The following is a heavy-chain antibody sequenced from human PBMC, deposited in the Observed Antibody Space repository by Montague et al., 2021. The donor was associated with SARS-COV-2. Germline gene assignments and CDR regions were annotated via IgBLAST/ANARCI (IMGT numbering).Heavy chain of an antibody. CDR1: GDPTSCPNCY. D-gene: IGHD4-17*01. V-gene: IGHV4-39*01. J-gene: IGHJ5*02. CDR3: ARHRNYGDHSLDNWFHP. CDR2: IYNSGTT. Sequence: SETLSLTCTVSGDPTSCPNCYWGWIRQAPGKGLDWIGTIYNSGTTXYNPFLKSRLTISIDTSKNQFSLKLTSVTAADTAVYYCARHRNYGDHSLDNWFHPWGQGTLVTVSS.